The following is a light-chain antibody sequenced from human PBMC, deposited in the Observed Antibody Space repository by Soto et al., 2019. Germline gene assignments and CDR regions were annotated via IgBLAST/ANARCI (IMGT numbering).Light chain of an antibody. Sequence: QSALTQPASVSGSPGQSITISCSGTSNDVGTYNLVSWYQHHPGKPPKLMIYEVSRRPSGVSNRFSGSKSGNTASLTISGLQAEDEADYYCCSYAGSSTFDVVFGGGTKVTVL. CDR2: EVS. J-gene: IGLJ2*01. CDR3: CSYAGSSTFDVV. CDR1: SNDVGTYNL. V-gene: IGLV2-23*02.